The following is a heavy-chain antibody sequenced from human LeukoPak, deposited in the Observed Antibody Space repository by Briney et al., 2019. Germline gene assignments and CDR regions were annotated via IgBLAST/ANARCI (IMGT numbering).Heavy chain of an antibody. Sequence: PSETLSLTCTVSGGSISSYYWSWIRQPPGKGLEWIAYMEYSGSTRYNPSLQSRVTISVDTSKNQFSLKLSSVTVADTAVYYCARHEVGFCHGGSCPYYFDYWGQGTLVTVSS. V-gene: IGHV4-59*08. CDR2: MEYSGST. CDR3: ARHEVGFCHGGSCPYYFDY. J-gene: IGHJ4*02. CDR1: GGSISSYY. D-gene: IGHD2-15*01.